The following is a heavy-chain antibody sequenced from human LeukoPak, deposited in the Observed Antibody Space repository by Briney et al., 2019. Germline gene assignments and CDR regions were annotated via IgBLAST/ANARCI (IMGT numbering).Heavy chain of an antibody. CDR1: GYTFTGYY. CDR3: ALLLTGRGHAFDI. CDR2: INPNSGGT. J-gene: IGHJ3*02. Sequence: ASVKVSCKASGYTFTGYYMHCVRQAPGQGLEWMGWINPNSGGTNYAQKFQGRVTMTRDTSISTAYMELSRLRSDDTAVYYCALLLTGRGHAFDIWGQGTMVTVSS. V-gene: IGHV1-2*02. D-gene: IGHD7-27*01.